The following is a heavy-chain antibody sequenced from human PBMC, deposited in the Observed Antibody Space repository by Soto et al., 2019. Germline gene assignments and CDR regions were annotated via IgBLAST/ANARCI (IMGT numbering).Heavy chain of an antibody. D-gene: IGHD3-10*01. CDR2: IWYDGSNK. J-gene: IGHJ4*02. V-gene: IGHV3-33*01. Sequence: QVQLVESGGGVVQPGRSLGLSCAASGFTFSSYGMHWVRQAPGKGLEWVAVIWYDGSNKYYADSVKGRFTISRDNSKNTLYLQMNSLRAEDTAVYYCARAGLYYGSGSYYYWGQGTLVTVSS. CDR1: GFTFSSYG. CDR3: ARAGLYYGSGSYYY.